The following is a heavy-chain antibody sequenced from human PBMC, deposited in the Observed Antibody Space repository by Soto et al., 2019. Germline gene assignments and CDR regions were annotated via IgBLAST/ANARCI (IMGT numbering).Heavy chain of an antibody. J-gene: IGHJ4*02. V-gene: IGHV3-9*01. Sequence: EVQLVESGGGLVKPGRSLRLSCVASGFTFESYAMHWVRQVPGKGLEWVSGISWNSGSIGYEDSVKGRFTISRDNAQKSLYLEMNSLRVEDTAFYYCVKDIHEQWLVSHFEYWGQGALVTVSS. D-gene: IGHD6-19*01. CDR3: VKDIHEQWLVSHFEY. CDR2: ISWNSGSI. CDR1: GFTFESYA.